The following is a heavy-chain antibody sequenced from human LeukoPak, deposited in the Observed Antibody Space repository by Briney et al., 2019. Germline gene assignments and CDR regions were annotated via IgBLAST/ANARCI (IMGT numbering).Heavy chain of an antibody. Sequence: SETLSLTCAVSGGSISSGGYSWSWIRQPPGKGLEWIGEINYGGSTNYNPSLESRVFISVDTSKNQFSLKVTSVTAADTAVYYCARGSYYDFWSGYGWETFFFDFWGQGSLVAVSS. J-gene: IGHJ4*02. CDR2: INYGGST. D-gene: IGHD3-3*01. CDR1: GGSISSGGYS. CDR3: ARGSYYDFWSGYGWETFFFDF. V-gene: IGHV4-61*08.